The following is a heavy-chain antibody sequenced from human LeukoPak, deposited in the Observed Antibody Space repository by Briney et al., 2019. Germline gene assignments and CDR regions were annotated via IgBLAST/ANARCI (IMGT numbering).Heavy chain of an antibody. CDR2: IYTSGST. CDR3: ARDPTEVHYDFWSGYYTGHDAFDI. V-gene: IGHV4-4*07. Sequence: SETLSLTCTVSGGSISSYYWSWIRQPAGKGLEWIGRIYTSGSTNYNPSLKSRVTMSVDTSKNQFSLKLSSVTAADTAVYYCARDPTEVHYDFWSGYYTGHDAFDIWGQGTMVTVSS. CDR1: GGSISSYY. D-gene: IGHD3-3*01. J-gene: IGHJ3*02.